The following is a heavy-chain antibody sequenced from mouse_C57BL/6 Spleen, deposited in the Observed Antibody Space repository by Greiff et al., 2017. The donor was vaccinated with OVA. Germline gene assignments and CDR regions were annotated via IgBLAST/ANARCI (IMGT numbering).Heavy chain of an antibody. J-gene: IGHJ1*03. V-gene: IGHV1-61*01. D-gene: IGHD1-1*01. CDR1: GYTFSSYW. Sequence: QVQLQQPGAELLRPGSSVKLSCKASGYTFSSYWMDWVKQRPGQGLEWIGNIYPSDSETHYNQKFKDKATLTVDKSSSPAYMQLSSLTSEDSAVYYCARGATTVVAPNCDVWGTGTTVTVSS. CDR3: ARGATTVVAPNCDV. CDR2: IYPSDSET.